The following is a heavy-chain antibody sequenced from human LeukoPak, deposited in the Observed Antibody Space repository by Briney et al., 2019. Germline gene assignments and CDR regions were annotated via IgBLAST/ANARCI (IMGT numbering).Heavy chain of an antibody. CDR2: FDPEDGET. J-gene: IGHJ6*03. Sequence: ASVKVSCKVSGYTLTELSMHWVRQAPGKGLEWMGGFDPEDGETIYAQKFQGRVTMTEDTSTDTAYMELSSLRSEDTAVYYCATTDPTRAYDMDVWGKGTTFTVSS. V-gene: IGHV1-24*01. D-gene: IGHD2-21*02. CDR3: ATTDPTRAYDMDV. CDR1: GYTLTELS.